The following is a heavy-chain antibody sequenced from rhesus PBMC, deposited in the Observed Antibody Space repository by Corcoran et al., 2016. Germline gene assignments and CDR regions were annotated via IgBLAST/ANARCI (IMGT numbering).Heavy chain of an antibody. CDR3: ARDLGSGSYYNHDAFDF. V-gene: IGHV4-106*01. D-gene: IGHD3-16*01. Sequence: QVQLQESGPGLVKPSETLSLTCAVSGGSISDDYYWSWIRQPPGKGLEWIGYIYGSGGGTNDNPSLKNRVTSSIDTSKNQFSLKLSSVTAADTAVYYCARDLGSGSYYNHDAFDFWGQGLRVTVSS. CDR1: GGSISDDYY. J-gene: IGHJ3*01. CDR2: IYGSGGGT.